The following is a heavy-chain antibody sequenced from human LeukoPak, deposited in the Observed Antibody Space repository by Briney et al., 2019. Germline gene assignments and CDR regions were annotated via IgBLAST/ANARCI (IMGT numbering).Heavy chain of an antibody. CDR1: GYTFTSYG. CDR2: ISAYNSNT. Sequence: ASVKVSCKASGYTFTSYGISWVRQAPGQGLEWMGWISAYNSNTNYAQKLQGRVTMTTDTSKNTAYMELRSLRSDDTAVYYCARDVHSITMVRGVIPYYYGMDVWGQGTTVTVSS. D-gene: IGHD3-10*01. V-gene: IGHV1-18*01. CDR3: ARDVHSITMVRGVIPYYYGMDV. J-gene: IGHJ6*02.